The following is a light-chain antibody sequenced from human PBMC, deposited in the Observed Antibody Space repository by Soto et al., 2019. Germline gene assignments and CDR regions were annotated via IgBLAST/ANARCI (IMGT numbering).Light chain of an antibody. V-gene: IGLV2-11*01. Sequence: QSALTQPRSVSGSPGQSVTISCTGTSNDVGSYNYVSWYQQNPGKAPKLMIYDVSKRPSGVPDRFSGSKSGNAASLTISGLQAEDEADYYCCSYAGSYTVVFGTGTKLTVL. CDR3: CSYAGSYTVV. CDR2: DVS. CDR1: SNDVGSYNY. J-gene: IGLJ1*01.